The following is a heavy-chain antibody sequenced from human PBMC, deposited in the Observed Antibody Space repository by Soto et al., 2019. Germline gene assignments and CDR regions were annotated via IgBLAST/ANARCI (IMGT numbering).Heavy chain of an antibody. CDR1: GYSFTSYW. J-gene: IGHJ6*02. CDR2: IYPIDSDT. D-gene: IGHD2-2*01. V-gene: IGHV5-51*01. Sequence: GESLKISCKGSGYSFTSYWIGWVRQMPGKGLEWMGIIYPIDSDTKYSPSFEGQVTVSVDKSISTAYLQWSSLKASDTAMYYCATYQDPYYYGMDVWGQGTTVTVSS. CDR3: ATYQDPYYYGMDV.